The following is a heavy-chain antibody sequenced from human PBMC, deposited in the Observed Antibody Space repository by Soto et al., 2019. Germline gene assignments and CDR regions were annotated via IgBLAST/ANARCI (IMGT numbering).Heavy chain of an antibody. D-gene: IGHD3-10*01. CDR1: GYTFSGYD. Sequence: EASVKVSCKASGYTFSGYDFNWVRQATGQGLEWMGWMNPNSGNTGYAQKFQGRVSMTRNTSITTAYMELSSLRSEDTAVYYCARGYGSGEQGYGMDVWGQGTTVTVSS. V-gene: IGHV1-8*01. J-gene: IGHJ6*02. CDR2: MNPNSGNT. CDR3: ARGYGSGEQGYGMDV.